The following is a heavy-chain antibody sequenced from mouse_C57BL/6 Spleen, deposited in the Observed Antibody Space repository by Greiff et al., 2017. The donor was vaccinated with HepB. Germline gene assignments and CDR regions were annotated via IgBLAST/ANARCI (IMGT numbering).Heavy chain of an antibody. Sequence: EVMLVESGGGLVKPGGSLKLSCAASGFTFSDYGMHWVRQAPEKGLEWVAYISSGSSTIYYADTVKGRFTISRDNAKNTLFLQMTSLRSEDTAMYYCARVELLRYGYFDYWGQGTTLTVSS. CDR2: ISSGSSTI. J-gene: IGHJ2*01. V-gene: IGHV5-17*01. CDR3: ARVELLRYGYFDY. CDR1: GFTFSDYG. D-gene: IGHD1-1*01.